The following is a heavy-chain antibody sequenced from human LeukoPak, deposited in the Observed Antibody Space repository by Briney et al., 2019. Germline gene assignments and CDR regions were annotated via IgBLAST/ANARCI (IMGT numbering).Heavy chain of an antibody. CDR2: IFFSGHS. J-gene: IGHJ4*02. Sequence: PSETLSLACSVSGAFGSRYYWSWVRQPLGKGLEWIGHIFFSGHSNYKPSLTSRISMSVDTSKAQFSLELTSVTAADTAVYYCARIDPRSFLDQWGPGTLVTVSS. D-gene: IGHD6-13*01. CDR3: ARIDPRSFLDQ. V-gene: IGHV4-59*02. CDR1: GAFGSRYY.